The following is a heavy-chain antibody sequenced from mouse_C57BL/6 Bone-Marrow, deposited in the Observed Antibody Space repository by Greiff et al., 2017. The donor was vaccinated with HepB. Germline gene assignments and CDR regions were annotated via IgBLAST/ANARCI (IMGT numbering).Heavy chain of an antibody. D-gene: IGHD2-5*01. CDR3: AFYYSNYYYAMDY. CDR2: IYPRSGNT. J-gene: IGHJ4*01. Sequence: VQLQQSGAELARPGASVKLSCKASGYTFTSYGISWVKQRTGQGLEWIGEIYPRSGNTYYNEKFKGKATLTADKSSRTAYMELRSLTSEDSAVYFCAFYYSNYYYAMDYWGQGTSVTVSS. V-gene: IGHV1-81*01. CDR1: GYTFTSYG.